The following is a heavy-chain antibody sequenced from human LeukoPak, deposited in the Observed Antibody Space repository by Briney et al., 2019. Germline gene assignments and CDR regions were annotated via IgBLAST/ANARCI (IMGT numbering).Heavy chain of an antibody. CDR3: AKNHYDFWSGYGD. V-gene: IGHV3-21*04. J-gene: IGHJ4*02. Sequence: TGGSLRLSCAASGFTLKTYSMNWVRQAPGKGLEWVSSISSSSSYIYYADSVKGRFTISRDNSKNTLYLQMNSLRAEDTALYYCAKNHYDFWSGYGDWGQGTLVTVSS. D-gene: IGHD3-3*01. CDR2: ISSSSSYI. CDR1: GFTLKTYS.